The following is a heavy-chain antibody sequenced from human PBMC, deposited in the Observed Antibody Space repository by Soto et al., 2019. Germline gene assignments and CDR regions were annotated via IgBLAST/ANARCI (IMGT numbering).Heavy chain of an antibody. D-gene: IGHD3-16*02. Sequence: TETLYLTCAFSVVSISSSNWWSWVRQPPGKGLEWIGEIYHSGSTNYNPSLKSRVTISVDKSKNQFSLKLSSVTAADTAVYYCARGGRRISFLVVIVRDESFDFWGQGTMVTVS. CDR3: ARGGRRISFLVVIVRDESFDF. CDR2: IYHSGST. V-gene: IGHV4-4*02. CDR1: VVSISSSNW. J-gene: IGHJ3*01.